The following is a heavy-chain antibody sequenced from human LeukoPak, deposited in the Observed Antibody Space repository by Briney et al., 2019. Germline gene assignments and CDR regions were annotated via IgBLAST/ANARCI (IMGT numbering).Heavy chain of an antibody. D-gene: IGHD1-14*01. CDR1: GGSISSYY. CDR3: ARRLNRGAFDI. J-gene: IGHJ3*02. V-gene: IGHV4-59*08. Sequence: SETLSLTCTVSGGSISSYYWSWIRQPPGKGLEWIGYIYYSGSTNYNPSLKGRVTISVDTSKDQFSLKLSSVTAADTAVYYCARRLNRGAFDIWGQGTMVTVSS. CDR2: IYYSGST.